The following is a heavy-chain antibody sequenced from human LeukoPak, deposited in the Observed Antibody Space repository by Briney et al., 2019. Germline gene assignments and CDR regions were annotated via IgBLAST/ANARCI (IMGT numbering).Heavy chain of an antibody. J-gene: IGHJ4*02. CDR2: IYYSGSI. Sequence: LETLWRTRTVSGGSISSRSYYWGWIRQPPGKGLEWIGSIYYSGSIYYNTSLKSRVIISVDTSKIQFSLKLSSVTAADTAVYYCARHVGTGSYFDYWGQRVLVSVSS. CDR3: ARHVGTGSYFDY. V-gene: IGHV4-39*01. CDR1: GGSISSRSYY. D-gene: IGHD2-8*02.